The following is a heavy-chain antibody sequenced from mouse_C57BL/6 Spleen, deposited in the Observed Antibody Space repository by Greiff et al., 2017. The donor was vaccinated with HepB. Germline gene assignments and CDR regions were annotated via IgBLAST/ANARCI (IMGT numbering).Heavy chain of an antibody. D-gene: IGHD2-12*01. CDR1: GFTFSSYG. CDR3: ARHGYREGYFDY. J-gene: IGHJ2*01. V-gene: IGHV5-6*01. Sequence: EVKLQESGGDLVKPGGSLKLSSASGFTFSSYGMSWVRQTPDKRLEWVATISSGGSYTYYPDSVKGRFTISRDNAKNTLYLQMSSLKSEDTAMYYCARHGYREGYFDYWGQGTTLTVSS. CDR2: ISSGGSYT.